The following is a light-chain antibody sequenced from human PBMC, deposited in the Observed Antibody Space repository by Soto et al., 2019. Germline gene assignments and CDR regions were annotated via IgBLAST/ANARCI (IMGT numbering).Light chain of an antibody. CDR1: RSNIGTSS. CDR2: KSN. Sequence: QSVLTQPPSASGTPGQGVSISCSGSRSNIGTSSVYWYQQLPGMAPRLLIYKSNQRPSGVPDRFSGSKSGTSASLAISGLRSEDEADYYCAAWDDSLSGHVVVGGGTKVTVL. J-gene: IGLJ2*01. CDR3: AAWDDSLSGHVV. V-gene: IGLV1-47*01.